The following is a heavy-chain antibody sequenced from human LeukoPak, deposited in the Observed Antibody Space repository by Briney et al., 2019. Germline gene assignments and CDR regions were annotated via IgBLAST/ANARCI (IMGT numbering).Heavy chain of an antibody. CDR1: GGSISSSNW. V-gene: IGHV4-4*02. CDR3: ARDRYSSGWYYFDY. Sequence: PSETLSLTCAVSGGSISSSNWWGWVRQPPGKGLEWTGEIYHSGSTNYNPSLKSRVTISVDKSKSQFSLKLSSVTAADTAVYYCARDRYSSGWYYFDYWGQGTLVTVSS. D-gene: IGHD6-19*01. CDR2: IYHSGST. J-gene: IGHJ4*02.